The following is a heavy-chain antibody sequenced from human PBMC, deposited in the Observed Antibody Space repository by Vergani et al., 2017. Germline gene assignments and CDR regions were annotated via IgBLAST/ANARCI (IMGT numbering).Heavy chain of an antibody. Sequence: QVQLVQSGAEVKKPGSSVKVSCKASGGTFSSYAISWVRQAPGQGLEWMGGIIPIFGTANYAQKFQGRVTITADESTSTAYMELSSLRCEDTAVYYCARGEREVAAAGTTXFDYWGQGTLVTVSS. CDR1: GGTFSSYA. CDR2: IIPIFGTA. D-gene: IGHD6-13*01. CDR3: ARGEREVAAAGTTXFDY. V-gene: IGHV1-69*01. J-gene: IGHJ4*02.